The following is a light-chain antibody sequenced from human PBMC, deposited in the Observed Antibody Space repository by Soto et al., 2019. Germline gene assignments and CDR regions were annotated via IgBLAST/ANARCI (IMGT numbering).Light chain of an antibody. CDR2: GAS. CDR1: QSVSSTY. V-gene: IGKV3-20*01. Sequence: EIVLTQSPGTLSLSPGERATLSCRASQSVSSTYLAWYQQKPGQAPRLLIYGASTRATGIPDRFSGSASGTDFTLTISRLEPEDFAVYFCQQYGSSPLFTFGRGTKVDIK. J-gene: IGKJ3*01. CDR3: QQYGSSPLFT.